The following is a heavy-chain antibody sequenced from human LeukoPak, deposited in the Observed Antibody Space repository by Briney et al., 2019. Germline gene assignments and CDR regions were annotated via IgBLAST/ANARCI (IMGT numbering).Heavy chain of an antibody. CDR1: GYTFRDSE. D-gene: IGHD4-23*01. CDR3: ARGHYGGNRYFDN. CDR2: IDANSGKA. J-gene: IGHJ4*02. Sequence: GASVRVCRKTSGYTFRDSEIYWVRQARGLGLEWVAWIDANSGKAGSEQKFQGSVTLTRDTSTETAFMGLSGLTSDDSATYFCARGHYGGNRYFDNGGQGTLVTVSS. V-gene: IGHV1-8*01.